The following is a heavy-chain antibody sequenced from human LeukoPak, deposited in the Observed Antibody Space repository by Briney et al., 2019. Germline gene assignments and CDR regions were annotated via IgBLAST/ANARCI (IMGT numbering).Heavy chain of an antibody. CDR3: ARHGAYCTGGSCNRFDP. D-gene: IGHD2-15*01. J-gene: IGHJ5*02. V-gene: IGHV4-39*01. Sequence: SETLSLTCTVSGGSISSSSYYWGWIRQPPGKGLEWIGSIYDSGSTDYNPSLKSRVTISVDTSKNQFSLKVSSVTAAETAVYYCARHGAYCTGGSCNRFDPWGQGTLVTVSS. CDR1: GGSISSSSYY. CDR2: IYDSGST.